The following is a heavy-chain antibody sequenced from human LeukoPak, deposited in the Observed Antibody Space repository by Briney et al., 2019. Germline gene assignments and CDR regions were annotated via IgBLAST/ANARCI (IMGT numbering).Heavy chain of an antibody. CDR3: ARVLVVPAASP. CDR2: ISSSSSYI. V-gene: IGHV3-21*01. D-gene: IGHD2-2*01. CDR1: GFTFSSYS. Sequence: GGSLRFSCAASGFTFSSYSMNWVRQAPGKGLEWVSSISSSSSYIYYADSVKGRFTISRDNAKNSLYLQMNSLRAEDTAVYYCARVLVVPAASPWGQGTLVTVSS. J-gene: IGHJ5*02.